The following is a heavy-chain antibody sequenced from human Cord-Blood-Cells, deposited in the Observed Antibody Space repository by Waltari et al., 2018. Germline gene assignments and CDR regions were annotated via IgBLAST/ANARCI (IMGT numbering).Heavy chain of an antibody. CDR1: GYSFTSYW. CDR2: ICPGDSDT. CDR3: ARAPNYYGSGSYYYYGMDV. V-gene: IGHV5-51*03. D-gene: IGHD3-10*01. J-gene: IGHJ6*02. Sequence: EVQLVQSGAEVKKPGESLKISCKGSGYSFTSYWIGWVRQMPGKGLEWMGIICPGDSDTRYSPSVQGQVTISADKSISTAYLQWSSLKASDTAMYYCARAPNYYGSGSYYYYGMDVWGQGTTVTVSS.